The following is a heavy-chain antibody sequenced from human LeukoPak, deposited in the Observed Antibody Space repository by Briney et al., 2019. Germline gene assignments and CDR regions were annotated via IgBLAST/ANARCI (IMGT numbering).Heavy chain of an antibody. D-gene: IGHD6-13*01. V-gene: IGHV4-59*01. CDR1: GGSINSYY. CDR3: ARTTEAHSWRTRYYDYYMDV. J-gene: IGHJ6*03. CDR2: IYYSGST. Sequence: SETLSLTCTVSGGSINSYYWSWIRQPPGKGLEWIGYIYYSGSTNYNPSLKSRVTISVDTSKNQFSLKLSSVTAADTAVYYCARTTEAHSWRTRYYDYYMDVWGKGTTVTVSS.